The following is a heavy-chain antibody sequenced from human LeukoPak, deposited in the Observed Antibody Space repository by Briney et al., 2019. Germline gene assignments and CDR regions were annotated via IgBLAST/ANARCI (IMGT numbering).Heavy chain of an antibody. CDR2: IYYSGST. CDR3: ARLGYGSGSYSPYYYYGMDV. Sequence: SETLSLTCTVSGGSISSSSYYWGRIRQPPGKGLEWIGSIYYSGSTYYNPSLKSRVTISVDTSKNQFSLKLSSVTAADTAVYYCARLGYGSGSYSPYYYYGMDVWGQGTTVTVSS. J-gene: IGHJ6*02. D-gene: IGHD3-10*01. CDR1: GGSISSSSYY. V-gene: IGHV4-39*01.